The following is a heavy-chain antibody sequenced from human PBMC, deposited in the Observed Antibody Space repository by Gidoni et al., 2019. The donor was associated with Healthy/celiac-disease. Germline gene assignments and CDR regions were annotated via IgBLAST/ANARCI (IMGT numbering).Heavy chain of an antibody. CDR2: SNHSGST. CDR3: ARGLSIAVAGVIDY. V-gene: IGHV4-34*01. D-gene: IGHD6-19*01. CDR1: GGSFSGSY. Sequence: QVPLLRWGAGLFKPSETLSLTCAVYGGSFSGSYWSWIRQPPGKGLEWIGESNHSGSTNYHPSLKSRVTISVDTSKNQFSLKLSSVTAADTAVYYCARGLSIAVAGVIDYWRQGTLVTVPS. J-gene: IGHJ4*02.